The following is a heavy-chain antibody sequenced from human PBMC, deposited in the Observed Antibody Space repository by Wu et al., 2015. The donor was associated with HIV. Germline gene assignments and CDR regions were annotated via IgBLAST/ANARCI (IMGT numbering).Heavy chain of an antibody. CDR3: ARDATPITTELDY. V-gene: IGHV1-2*02. J-gene: IGHJ4*02. CDR1: GYTFTDYY. D-gene: IGHD4-11*01. Sequence: VQLVQSGTDVRKPGASVRVSCKASGYTFTDYYIHWVRQAPGQRLEWMAWINPSGGATIYAEAFEGRVTVTTDTSMKTVYMELESLTSGDTAMYFCARDATPITTELDYWGQGTLITVSS. CDR2: INPSGGAT.